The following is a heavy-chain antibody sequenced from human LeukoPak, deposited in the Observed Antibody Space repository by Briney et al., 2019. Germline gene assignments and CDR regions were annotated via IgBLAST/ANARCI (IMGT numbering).Heavy chain of an antibody. CDR1: GYTFTSYG. J-gene: IGHJ4*02. D-gene: IGHD3-22*01. V-gene: IGHV1-18*01. CDR2: ISAYNGNT. Sequence: GASVKVSCKASGYTFTSYGISWVRQAPGQGLEWMGWISAYNGNTNYAQKLQGRVTMTTDTSTSTAYMELRSLRSDDTAVYYCARDLRPIYYDSSGYYLSADYWGQGTLVTVSS. CDR3: ARDLRPIYYDSSGYYLSADY.